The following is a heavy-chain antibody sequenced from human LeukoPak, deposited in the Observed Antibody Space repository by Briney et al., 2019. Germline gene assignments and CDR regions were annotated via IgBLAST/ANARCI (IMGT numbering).Heavy chain of an antibody. CDR3: ARDQVRHDFWSGYHYGMDV. V-gene: IGHV4-4*02. D-gene: IGHD3-3*01. J-gene: IGHJ6*02. CDR2: IYHSGST. Sequence: PSETLSLTRAVSGGSISSSNWWSWVRQPPGKGLEWIGEIYHSGSTNYNPSLKSRVTISVDKSKNQFSLKLSSVTAADTAVYYCARDQVRHDFWSGYHYGMDVWGQGTTVTVSS. CDR1: GGSISSSNW.